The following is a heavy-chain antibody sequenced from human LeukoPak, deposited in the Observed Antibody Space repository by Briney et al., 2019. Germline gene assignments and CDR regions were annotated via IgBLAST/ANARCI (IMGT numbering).Heavy chain of an antibody. D-gene: IGHD6-19*01. J-gene: IGHJ3*01. CDR1: EMSFSAYY. CDR2: INYGGST. CDR3: ARGFPPGSGSRGSHAFDV. Sequence: SETLSLTCAVSEMSFSAYYWNWIRQSPGKGLEWIGEINYGGSTKYTPSLEGRGTILIDTSKNQFSLKLTSVTAADTAVYYWARGFPPGSGSRGSHAFDVWGQGTMVTVSS. V-gene: IGHV4-34*01.